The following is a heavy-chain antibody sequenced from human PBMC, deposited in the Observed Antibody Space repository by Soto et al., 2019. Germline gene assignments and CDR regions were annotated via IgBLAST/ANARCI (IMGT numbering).Heavy chain of an antibody. CDR2: IWYDGSNK. Sequence: GGSLRLSCAASGFTFSSYGMHWVRQAPGKGLEWVAVIWYDGSNKYYADSVKGRFTISRDNSKNTLYLQMNSLRAGDTAVYSCARDRVATRGPYYYYGMDVWGQGTTVTVSS. CDR3: ARDRVATRGPYYYYGMDV. CDR1: GFTFSSYG. D-gene: IGHD5-12*01. J-gene: IGHJ6*02. V-gene: IGHV3-33*01.